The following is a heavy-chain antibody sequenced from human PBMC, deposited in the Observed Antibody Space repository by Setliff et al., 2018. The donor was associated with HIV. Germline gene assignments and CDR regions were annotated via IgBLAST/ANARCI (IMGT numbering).Heavy chain of an antibody. CDR2: IYYSGST. D-gene: IGHD5-18*01. CDR3: ASSGYNYGGYYMDV. CDR1: GGSISSGGYY. V-gene: IGHV4-31*02. Sequence: PSETLSLTCTVSGGSISSGGYYWSWIRQHPGKGLEWIGYIYYSGSTYYNPSLKSRVTISVDTSKNQFSLKLSSVTAADTAVYYCASSGYNYGGYYMDVWGKGTTVTVSS. J-gene: IGHJ6*03.